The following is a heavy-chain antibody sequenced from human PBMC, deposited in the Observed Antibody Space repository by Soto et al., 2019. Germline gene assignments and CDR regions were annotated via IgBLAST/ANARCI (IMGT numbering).Heavy chain of an antibody. Sequence: PSETLSLTCTVSGGSISSGGYYWSWIRQHPGKGLEWIGYIYYSGSTYYNPSLKSRVTISVDTSKNQFSLKLSSVTAADTAVYYCARVANYYGSGRPAFEIWGQGTMVT. J-gene: IGHJ3*02. CDR3: ARVANYYGSGRPAFEI. CDR1: GGSISSGGYY. V-gene: IGHV4-31*02. CDR2: IYYSGST. D-gene: IGHD3-10*01.